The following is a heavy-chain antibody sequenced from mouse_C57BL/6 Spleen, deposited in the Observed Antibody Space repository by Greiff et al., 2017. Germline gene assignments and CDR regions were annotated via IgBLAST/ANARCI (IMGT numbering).Heavy chain of an antibody. CDR3: ARNYYGSSYYAMDY. CDR2: ISSGSRTI. CDR1: GFTFSDYG. Sequence: EVKVVASGGGLVKPGGSLKLSCAASGFTFSDYGMHWVRQAPEKGLEWVAYISSGSRTIYYADTVKGRFTISRDNAKNTLFLQMTSLRSEDTAMYYCARNYYGSSYYAMDYWGQGTSVTVSS. D-gene: IGHD1-1*01. J-gene: IGHJ4*01. V-gene: IGHV5-17*01.